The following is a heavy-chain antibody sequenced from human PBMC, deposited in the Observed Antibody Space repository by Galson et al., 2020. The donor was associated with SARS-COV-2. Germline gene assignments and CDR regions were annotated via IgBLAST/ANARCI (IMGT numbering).Heavy chain of an antibody. CDR1: GGSISGISYY. Sequence: SETLSLTCAVSGGSISGISYYWSWIRQPAGKGLEWIGRIYSSGSTNYNPSLKSRVTISVDTSKNQFSLKLTSVTAADTAVCYCAAGPVAGTGEWGQGTLGTVSS. J-gene: IGHJ1*01. CDR3: AAGPVAGTGE. CDR2: IYSSGST. D-gene: IGHD6-19*01. V-gene: IGHV4-61*02.